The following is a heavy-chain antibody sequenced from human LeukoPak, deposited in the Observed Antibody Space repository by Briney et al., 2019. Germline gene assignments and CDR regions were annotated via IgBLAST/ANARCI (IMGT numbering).Heavy chain of an antibody. Sequence: SETLSLTCTVSGGSISSGGYYWSWIRQHPGKGLEWIGYIYYSGSTYYNPSLKSRVTISVDTSKNQFSLKLSSVTAADTAVYYCARVYGVTTSFDYWGQGTLVSASS. CDR1: GGSISSGGYY. V-gene: IGHV4-31*03. J-gene: IGHJ4*02. D-gene: IGHD4-17*01. CDR2: IYYSGST. CDR3: ARVYGVTTSFDY.